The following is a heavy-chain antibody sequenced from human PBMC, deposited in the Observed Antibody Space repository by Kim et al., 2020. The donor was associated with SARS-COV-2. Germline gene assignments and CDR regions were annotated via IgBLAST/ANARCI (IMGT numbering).Heavy chain of an antibody. D-gene: IGHD5-12*01. Sequence: SETLSLTCTVSGGSISRYYWSWIRQPPGKGLEWIGNIYNSGSTNYNPSLKSRVTISVDTSKNQFSLKLSSVTAADTAVYYCARQIVATTNFDYWGQGILVIVSS. CDR2: IYNSGST. V-gene: IGHV4-59*01. J-gene: IGHJ4*02. CDR3: ARQIVATTNFDY. CDR1: GGSISRYY.